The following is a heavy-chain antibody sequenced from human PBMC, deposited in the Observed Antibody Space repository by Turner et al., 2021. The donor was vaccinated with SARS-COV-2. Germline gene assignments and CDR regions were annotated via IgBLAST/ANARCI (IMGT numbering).Heavy chain of an antibody. J-gene: IGHJ6*02. V-gene: IGHV3-53*01. CDR1: AFIVSSNY. Sequence: EVQLVESGGALIKPWGSLRLSCAASAFIVSSNYMSWVREAQGKGLEWVSVIYSGGSTYYADSVKGRFTISRDNSKNTLYLQMNSLRAEDTAVYYCVSSRTCTTGVCYRLGVGGGMDVWGQGTTVTVSS. D-gene: IGHD2-8*01. CDR3: VSSRTCTTGVCYRLGVGGGMDV. CDR2: IYSGGST.